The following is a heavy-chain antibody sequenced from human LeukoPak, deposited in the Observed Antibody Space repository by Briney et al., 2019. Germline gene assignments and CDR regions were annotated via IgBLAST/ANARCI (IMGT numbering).Heavy chain of an antibody. Sequence: GGSLRLSCAASGFTFSSYAMRWVRQAPGTGLEWVSTISGSGGSTYYADSVKGRFTISRDNSKNTLYLQLNSLTAEDTAAYYCARGDRDPFDYWGQGTLVTVSS. CDR1: GFTFSSYA. CDR3: ARGDRDPFDY. J-gene: IGHJ4*02. CDR2: ISGSGGST. D-gene: IGHD2-21*02. V-gene: IGHV3-23*01.